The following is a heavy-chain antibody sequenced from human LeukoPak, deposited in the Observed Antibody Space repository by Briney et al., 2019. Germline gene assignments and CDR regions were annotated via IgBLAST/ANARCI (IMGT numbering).Heavy chain of an antibody. CDR1: GGSIRSSYYY. CDR2: IYDSGST. J-gene: IGHJ6*02. CDR3: ARHLDYDILTGYYMRFVPVYYYYGMDV. Sequence: PSETLSLTCTVSGGSIRSSYYYWGWIRQPPGKGLEWIGSIYDSGSTYYNPSLKSRVTISVDTSKNQFSLKLSSVTAADTAVYYCARHLDYDILTGYYMRFVPVYYYYGMDVWGQGTTVTVSS. V-gene: IGHV4-39*01. D-gene: IGHD3-9*01.